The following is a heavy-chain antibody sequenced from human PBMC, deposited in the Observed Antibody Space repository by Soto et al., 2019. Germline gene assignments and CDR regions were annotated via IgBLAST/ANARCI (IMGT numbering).Heavy chain of an antibody. V-gene: IGHV4-39*01. J-gene: IGHJ6*03. CDR1: GGSISSSSSHY. CDR2: FYYSGST. Sequence: SETLSLTCTVSGGSISSSSSHYWGWIRQPQGKGLEWNGSFYYSGSTYYNPSLKSRVTISVDTSKNQFSLKLSSVTAADTVLYYCARHVHSLHYYYYMDFWGKGTTVTVSS. CDR3: ARHVHSLHYYYYMDF. D-gene: IGHD1-1*01.